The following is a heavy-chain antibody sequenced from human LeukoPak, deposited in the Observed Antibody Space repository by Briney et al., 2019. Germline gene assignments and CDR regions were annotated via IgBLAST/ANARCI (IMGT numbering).Heavy chain of an antibody. CDR2: IYYSGST. V-gene: IGHV4-59*01. J-gene: IGHJ4*02. CDR3: AGVRGYSYRWYYFDY. Sequence: PSETLSLTCTVSGGSISSYYWSWIRQPPGKGLEWIGYIYYSGSTNYNPSLKSRVTISVDTSKNQFSLKLSSVTAADTAVYYCAGVRGYSYRWYYFDYWGQGTLDTVSS. D-gene: IGHD5-18*01. CDR1: GGSISSYY.